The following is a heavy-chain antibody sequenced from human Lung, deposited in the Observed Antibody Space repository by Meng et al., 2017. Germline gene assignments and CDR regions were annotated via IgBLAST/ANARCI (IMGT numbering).Heavy chain of an antibody. D-gene: IGHD6-25*01. J-gene: IGHJ4*02. CDR3: ARDEDISAAGKLFGDY. CDR1: GYNFPDYY. V-gene: IGHV1-2*06. CDR2: INPKSGDT. Sequence: GVEGKKPGASVKVPCKPSGYNFPDYYIHWVRRAPGQGLEWMGRINPKSGDTHYAQKFQARVTMTGDTSISTAYMELSGLRSDDAAMYYCARDEDISAAGKLFGDYWGQGTLVTVSS.